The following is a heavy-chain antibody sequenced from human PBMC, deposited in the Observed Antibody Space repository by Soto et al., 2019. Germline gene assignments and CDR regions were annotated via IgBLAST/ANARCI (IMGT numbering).Heavy chain of an antibody. V-gene: IGHV1-8*01. CDR2: MNPNSGNT. CDR1: GYTFTSYD. J-gene: IGHJ4*02. Sequence: ASVKVSCKASGYTFTSYDINWVRQATGQGLEWMGWMNPNSGNTGYAQKFQGRVTMTTDTSTSTAYMELSSLRSDDTAVYYCASTNGVPGTFDYWGQGTLVTVSS. CDR3: ASTNGVPGTFDY. D-gene: IGHD2-8*01.